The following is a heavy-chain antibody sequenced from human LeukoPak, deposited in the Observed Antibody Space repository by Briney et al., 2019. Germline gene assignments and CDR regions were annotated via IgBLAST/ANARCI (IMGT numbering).Heavy chain of an antibody. V-gene: IGHV1-2*02. D-gene: IGHD6-13*01. CDR3: ARSHGYSSSWLDY. CDR1: GYTFTGYY. J-gene: IGHJ4*02. Sequence: ASVKVSCKASGYTFTGYYMHWVRQAPGQGLEWMGWINPNSGGTNYAQKFQGRVTMTRDTSISTAYMELSRLRSDDTAVYYCARSHGYSSSWLDYWGQGTLVTVSS. CDR2: INPNSGGT.